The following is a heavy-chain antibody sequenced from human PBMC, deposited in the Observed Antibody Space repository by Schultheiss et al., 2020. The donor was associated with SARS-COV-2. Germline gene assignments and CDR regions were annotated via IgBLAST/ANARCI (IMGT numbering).Heavy chain of an antibody. J-gene: IGHJ6*02. CDR1: GYIFTGYY. Sequence: ASVKVSCKASGYIFTGYYIHWVRQAPGQGLEWMGWINPKSGDTKYAQKFQGRVIMTWDTSITTAYMEVSRLIPGDTAMYFCGRWGDFWSGYTPFVEVWGQGTTVTVSS. D-gene: IGHD3-3*01. V-gene: IGHV1-2*02. CDR2: INPKSGDT. CDR3: GRWGDFWSGYTPFVEV.